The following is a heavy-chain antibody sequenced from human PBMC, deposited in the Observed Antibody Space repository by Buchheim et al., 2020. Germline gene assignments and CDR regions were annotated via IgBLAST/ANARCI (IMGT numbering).Heavy chain of an antibody. Sequence: QVQLQESGPGLVKPSQTLSLTCTVSGGSISSGGYYWSWIRQHPGKGLEWIGYIYYSGSTYYNPSLKSRVTISVDTSKNQFSLKLSSVTAADTAVYYCARAGVISILGVVIFEGWGSDWFDPWGQGTL. CDR3: ARAGVISILGVVIFEGWGSDWFDP. D-gene: IGHD3-3*01. J-gene: IGHJ5*02. V-gene: IGHV4-31*03. CDR2: IYYSGST. CDR1: GGSISSGGYY.